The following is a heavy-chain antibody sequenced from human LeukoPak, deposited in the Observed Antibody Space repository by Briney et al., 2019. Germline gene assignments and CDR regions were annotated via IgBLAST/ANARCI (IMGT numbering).Heavy chain of an antibody. CDR3: ARGRFGSC. J-gene: IGHJ1*01. Sequence: GGSLRLSCAASGFTFSSYAMSWVRQAPGKGLEWVSGHSGTGVTTYYADSVKGRFTISRDNAKNSLYLQMNSLRAEDMAVYYCARGRFGSCWGQGTLVTVSS. V-gene: IGHV3-23*01. CDR2: HSGTGVTT. D-gene: IGHD6-13*01. CDR1: GFTFSSYA.